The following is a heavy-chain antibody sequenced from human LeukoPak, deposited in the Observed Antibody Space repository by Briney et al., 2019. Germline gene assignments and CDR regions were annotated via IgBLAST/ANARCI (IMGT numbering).Heavy chain of an antibody. J-gene: IGHJ4*02. V-gene: IGHV3-21*01. CDR3: ARHSGSYDY. CDR1: GFTFSSYG. D-gene: IGHD1-26*01. CDR2: ISSSSSYI. Sequence: PGGTLRLSCGASGFTFSSYGMSWVRQAPGKGLEWVSSISSSSSYIYYADSVKGRFTISRDNAKNSLYLQMNSLRAEDTAVYYCARHSGSYDYWGQGTLVTVSS.